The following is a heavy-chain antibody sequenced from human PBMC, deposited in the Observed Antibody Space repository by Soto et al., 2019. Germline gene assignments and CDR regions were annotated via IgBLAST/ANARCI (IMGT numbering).Heavy chain of an antibody. V-gene: IGHV3-21*01. CDR2: ISSSSSYI. J-gene: IGHJ6*02. Sequence: GGSLRLSCAASGFTFSSYSMNWVRQAPGKGLEWVSSISSSSSYIYYADSVKGRFTISRDNAKNSLYLQMNSLRAEDTAVYYCARERRLEIVYYYYGMDVWGQGTTVTVSS. CDR3: ARERRLEIVYYYYGMDV. D-gene: IGHD1-1*01. CDR1: GFTFSSYS.